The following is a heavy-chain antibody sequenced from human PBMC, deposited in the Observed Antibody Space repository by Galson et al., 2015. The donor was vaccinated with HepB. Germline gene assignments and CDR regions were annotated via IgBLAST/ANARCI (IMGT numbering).Heavy chain of an antibody. Sequence: ETLSLTCTVSVGSIRRHHWSWIRQPPGKGLEWIGYIYYSGSTNYNPSLKSRVTISVDTSKNQFSLKLSSVTAADTAVYYCARVNLHSYCSGGSCHAAGDYWRQGTLVTVSS. V-gene: IGHV4-59*11. CDR2: IYYSGST. D-gene: IGHD2-15*01. CDR3: ARVNLHSYCSGGSCHAAGDY. J-gene: IGHJ4*02. CDR1: VGSIRRHH.